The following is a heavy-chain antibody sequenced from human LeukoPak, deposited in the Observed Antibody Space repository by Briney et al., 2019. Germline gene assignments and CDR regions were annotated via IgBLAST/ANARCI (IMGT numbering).Heavy chain of an antibody. Sequence: SETLSLTCTVSGGSISSYYWSWIRQPPGKGLEWIGEINHSGSTNYNPSLKSRVTISVDTSKNQFSLKLSSVTAADTAVYYCARRYGSGSYYIYFDYWGQGTLVTVSS. J-gene: IGHJ4*02. CDR3: ARRYGSGSYYIYFDY. D-gene: IGHD3-10*01. CDR2: INHSGST. CDR1: GGSISSYY. V-gene: IGHV4-34*01.